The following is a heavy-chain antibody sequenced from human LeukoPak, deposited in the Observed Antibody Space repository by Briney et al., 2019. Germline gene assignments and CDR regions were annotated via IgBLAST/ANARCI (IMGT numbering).Heavy chain of an antibody. Sequence: PGGSQRLSCAASGFTFSSYGMHWVRQAPGKGLEWVAVIWYDGSNKYYADSVKGRFTISRDNSKNTLYLQMNSLRAEDTAVYYCARDGVDSSSRLDYWGQGTLVTVSS. CDR3: ARDGVDSSSRLDY. CDR1: GFTFSSYG. D-gene: IGHD6-13*01. CDR2: IWYDGSNK. V-gene: IGHV3-33*08. J-gene: IGHJ4*02.